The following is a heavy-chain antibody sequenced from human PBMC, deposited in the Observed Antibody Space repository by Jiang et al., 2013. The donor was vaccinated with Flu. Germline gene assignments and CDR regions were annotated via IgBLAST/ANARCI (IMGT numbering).Heavy chain of an antibody. D-gene: IGHD1-26*01. V-gene: IGHV4-30-4*01. Sequence: PGLVKPSQTLSLTCTVSGDSISSFDYYWSWIRQPPGKGLEWIGHISYSGSTFYSPSLKSRIAISIDGSKNQFSLNLTSVTGADTAVYYCARSGSTLLNYWGQGTRVTVSS. CDR2: ISYSGST. CDR3: ARSGSTLLNY. J-gene: IGHJ4*02. CDR1: GDSISSFDYY.